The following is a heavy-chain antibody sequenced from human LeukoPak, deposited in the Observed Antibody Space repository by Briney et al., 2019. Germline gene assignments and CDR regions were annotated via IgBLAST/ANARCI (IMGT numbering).Heavy chain of an antibody. D-gene: IGHD2-2*01. CDR3: ARDGQDIVVVPAARGNWFDP. CDR2: ISSSSSYI. Sequence: PGGSLRLSCAASGFTFSSYSMNWVRQAPGKGLEWVSSISSSSSYIYYADSVKGRFTISRDNAKNSLYLQMNSLRAEDTAVYYCARDGQDIVVVPAARGNWFDPWGQGTLVTVSS. J-gene: IGHJ5*02. V-gene: IGHV3-21*01. CDR1: GFTFSSYS.